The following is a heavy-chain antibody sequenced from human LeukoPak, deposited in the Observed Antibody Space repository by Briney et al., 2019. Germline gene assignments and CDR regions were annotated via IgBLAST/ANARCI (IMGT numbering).Heavy chain of an antibody. CDR2: IHTRGST. CDR3: ARGPASTELWLDYFDY. Sequence: PSQTLSLTCTVSGGSISSGTYYWSWIRQPAGKGLEWIGRIHTRGSTNYNPSLKSRVTISVDTSKNQFSLKLNPVTAADTAVYYCARGPASTELWLDYFDYWGQGTLVTVSS. D-gene: IGHD3-22*01. V-gene: IGHV4-61*02. J-gene: IGHJ4*02. CDR1: GGSISSGTYY.